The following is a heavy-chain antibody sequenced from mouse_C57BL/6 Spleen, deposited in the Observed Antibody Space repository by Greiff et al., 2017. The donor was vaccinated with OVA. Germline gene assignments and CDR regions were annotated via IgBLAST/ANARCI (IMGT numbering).Heavy chain of an antibody. CDR1: GFSLTSYA. V-gene: IGHV2-9-1*01. CDR2: IWTGGGT. Sequence: VQLKESGPGLVAPSQSLSITCTVSGFSLTSYAISWVRQPPGKGLEWLGVIWTGGGTNYNSALKSRLSISKDNSESQVFLKMNSLQTDDTARYYCARKVSSGYGYYFDYWGQGTTLTVSS. J-gene: IGHJ2*01. CDR3: ARKVSSGYGYYFDY. D-gene: IGHD3-2*02.